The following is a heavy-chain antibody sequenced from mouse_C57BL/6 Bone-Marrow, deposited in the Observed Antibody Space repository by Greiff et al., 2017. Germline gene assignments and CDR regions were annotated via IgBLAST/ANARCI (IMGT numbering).Heavy chain of an antibody. CDR1: GFTFSSYA. D-gene: IGHD1-1*01. CDR2: ISDGGSYT. V-gene: IGHV5-4*01. Sequence: EVQGVESGGGLVKPGGSLKLSCAASGFTFSSYAMSWVRQTPEKRLEWVATISDGGSYTYYPDNVKGRFTISRDNAKNNLYLQMSHLKSEDTAMYYCARIDGSSPLAYWGQGTLVTVSA. J-gene: IGHJ3*01. CDR3: ARIDGSSPLAY.